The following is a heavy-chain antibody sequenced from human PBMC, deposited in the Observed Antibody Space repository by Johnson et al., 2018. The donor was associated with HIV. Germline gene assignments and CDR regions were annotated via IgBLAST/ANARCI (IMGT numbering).Heavy chain of an antibody. CDR3: ARGREGGTYQGGAFDI. CDR2: ISSDGSNK. CDR1: GFTFSSFA. V-gene: IGHV3-30*04. J-gene: IGHJ3*02. D-gene: IGHD1-26*01. Sequence: QVQLVESGGGVVQPGRSLRLSCEGSGFTFSSFAIHWVRQAPGKGLEWVALISSDGSNKYYADSVKGRFTISRDNSKNTLYLQMDSLRAEDRSVYYCARGREGGTYQGGAFDIWGQGTMVTVSS.